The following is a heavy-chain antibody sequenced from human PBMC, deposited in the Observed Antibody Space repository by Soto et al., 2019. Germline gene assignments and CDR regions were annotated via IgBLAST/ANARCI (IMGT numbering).Heavy chain of an antibody. D-gene: IGHD5-18*01. V-gene: IGHV1-69*13. CDR1: GGTFSSYA. CDR2: IIPIFGTA. CDR3: ARDGPEDVDTAMVGGFDY. Sequence: SVKVSCKASGGTFSSYAISWVRQAPGQGLEWMGGIIPIFGTANYAQKFQGRVTITADESTSTAYMELSSLRSEDTAVYYCARDGPEDVDTAMVGGFDYWGQGTLVTVSS. J-gene: IGHJ4*02.